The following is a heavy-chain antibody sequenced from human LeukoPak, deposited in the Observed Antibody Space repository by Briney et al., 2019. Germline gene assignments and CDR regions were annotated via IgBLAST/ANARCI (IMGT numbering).Heavy chain of an antibody. V-gene: IGHV4-39*07. CDR1: GGSISSSTYY. CDR2: IYYTAAT. D-gene: IGHD2-2*01. CDR3: ARFVVVPAAMRSFDY. J-gene: IGHJ4*02. Sequence: SETLSLTCTVSGGSISSSTYYWGWIRQPPGKGLEWIGAIYYTAATYCNPSLKSRVTILVDTSKNQFSLKLSSVTAADTAVYYCARFVVVPAAMRSFDYWGQGSLVTVSS.